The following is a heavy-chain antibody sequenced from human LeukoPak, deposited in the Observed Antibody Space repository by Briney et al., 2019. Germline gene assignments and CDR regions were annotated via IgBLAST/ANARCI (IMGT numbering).Heavy chain of an antibody. CDR2: ISYDGSNK. CDR3: AREFRVITAGFFDY. CDR1: GFTFSSYA. V-gene: IGHV3-30-3*01. J-gene: IGHJ4*02. Sequence: GRSLRLSCAASGFTFSSYAMHWVRQAPGKGLEWLAVISYDGSNKYYADSVKGRFTISRDNSKNTLYLQMNSLRAEDTAVYYCAREFRVITAGFFDYWGQGTLVTVSS. D-gene: IGHD3-22*01.